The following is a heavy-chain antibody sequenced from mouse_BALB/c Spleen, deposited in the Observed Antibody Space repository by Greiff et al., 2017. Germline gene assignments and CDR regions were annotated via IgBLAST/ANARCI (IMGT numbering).Heavy chain of an antibody. CDR2: IWSDGST. Sequence: VQLQESGPDLVAPSQSLSITCTVSGFSLTSYGVHWVRQPPGKGLEWLVVIWSDGSTTYNSALKSRLSISKDNSKSQVFLKMNSLQTDDTAMYYCARQDGYAYYYAMDYWGQGTSVTVSS. V-gene: IGHV2-6-2*01. J-gene: IGHJ4*01. D-gene: IGHD2-2*01. CDR3: ARQDGYAYYYAMDY. CDR1: GFSLTSYG.